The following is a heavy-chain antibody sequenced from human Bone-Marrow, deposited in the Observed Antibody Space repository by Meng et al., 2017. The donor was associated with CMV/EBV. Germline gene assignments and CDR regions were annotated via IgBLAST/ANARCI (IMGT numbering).Heavy chain of an antibody. J-gene: IGHJ6*02. Sequence: GESLKISCAASGFTFSSYSMNWVRQAPGKGLEWVSSISSSSSYIYYADSVKGRFTISRDNAKNSLYLQMSSLRAEDTAVYYCARWGRYDVSSGYACAMDVWGQGTTVTVSS. CDR2: ISSSSSYI. D-gene: IGHD3-3*01. CDR3: ARWGRYDVSSGYACAMDV. CDR1: GFTFSSYS. V-gene: IGHV3-21*01.